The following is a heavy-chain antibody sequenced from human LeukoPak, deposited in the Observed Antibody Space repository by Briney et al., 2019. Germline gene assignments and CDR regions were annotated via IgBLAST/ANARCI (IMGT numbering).Heavy chain of an antibody. J-gene: IGHJ4*02. D-gene: IGHD3-10*01. CDR2: INQDGRER. CDR1: VFTFSNYW. V-gene: IGHV3-7*01. Sequence: GESLRLSCAATVFTFSNYWMSWVRQAPGKGLEGVANINQDGRERYYVDSVKGRFTISRDNAKKSLYLQMNSLRDEDTGVYYCVTGTHYHGYWGQRTLVTVSS. CDR3: VTGTHYHGY.